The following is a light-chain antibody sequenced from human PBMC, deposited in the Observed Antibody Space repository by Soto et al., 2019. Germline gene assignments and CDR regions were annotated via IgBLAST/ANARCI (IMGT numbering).Light chain of an antibody. Sequence: EIVMTQSPATLSVSPGERVTLSCRASQSVSVDLAWYQQRPGQAPRLLIYDASNTATGIPARFSGSGSGTDFTLTICSLEPEDSAVYYCQQRSNWTLTFGGGTKV. V-gene: IGKV3-11*01. CDR1: QSVSVD. CDR3: QQRSNWTLT. CDR2: DAS. J-gene: IGKJ4*01.